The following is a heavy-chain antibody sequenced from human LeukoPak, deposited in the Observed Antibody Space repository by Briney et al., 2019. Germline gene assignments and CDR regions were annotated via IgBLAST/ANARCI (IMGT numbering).Heavy chain of an antibody. J-gene: IGHJ4*02. Sequence: ASVKVSCKASGYTLTGYCMHWVRQAPGQGLEWMGWINPNSGGTNYAQKFQGRVTMTRDTSISTAYMELSRLRSEDTAVYYCAKELRYFDWFWDYWGQGTLVTVSS. CDR3: AKELRYFDWFWDY. D-gene: IGHD3-9*01. V-gene: IGHV1-2*02. CDR2: INPNSGGT. CDR1: GYTLTGYC.